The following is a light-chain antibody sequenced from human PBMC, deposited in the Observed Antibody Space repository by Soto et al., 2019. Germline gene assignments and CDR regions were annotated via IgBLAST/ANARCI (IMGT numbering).Light chain of an antibody. J-gene: IGKJ2*01. Sequence: DIQMTQSPSTLSASVGDRVTITCRASQSISTWLAWYQQKPGKAPKLLIYDASSLQSGVPSRFSGHGSGTDFTLTISSLQPDDFATYYCQKYNSYTTFGQGTNVDIK. CDR1: QSISTW. CDR3: QKYNSYTT. CDR2: DAS. V-gene: IGKV1-5*01.